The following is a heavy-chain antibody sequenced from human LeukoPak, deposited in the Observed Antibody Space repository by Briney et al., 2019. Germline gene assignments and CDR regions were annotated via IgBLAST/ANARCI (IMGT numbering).Heavy chain of an antibody. J-gene: IGHJ6*02. CDR2: ISAYNGNT. CDR3: ARNRAGSNDFWSGYYTGISDYYYYGMDV. D-gene: IGHD3-3*01. CDR1: GYTFTSYG. Sequence: GASVKVSCKASGYTFTSYGISWVRQAPGQGLEWMGWISAYNGNTNYAQKLQGRVTMTTDTSTSTAYMELRSLRSDDTAVYYCARNRAGSNDFWSGYYTGISDYYYYGMDVWGRGTTVTVSS. V-gene: IGHV1-18*01.